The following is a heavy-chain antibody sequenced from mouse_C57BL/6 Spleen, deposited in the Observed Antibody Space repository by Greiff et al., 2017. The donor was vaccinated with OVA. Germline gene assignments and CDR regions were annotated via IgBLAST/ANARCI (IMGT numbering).Heavy chain of an antibody. J-gene: IGHJ2*01. CDR2: IDPSDSYT. D-gene: IGHD2-2*01. CDR3: ASAYGYDDWDGY. Sequence: QVQLQQPGAELVRPGTSVKLSCKASGYTFTSYWMHWVKQRPGQGLEWIGVIDPSDSYTNYNQKFKGKATLTVDTSSSTAYMQLSSLTSEDSAVYYCASAYGYDDWDGYWGQGTTLTVSS. CDR1: GYTFTSYW. V-gene: IGHV1-59*01.